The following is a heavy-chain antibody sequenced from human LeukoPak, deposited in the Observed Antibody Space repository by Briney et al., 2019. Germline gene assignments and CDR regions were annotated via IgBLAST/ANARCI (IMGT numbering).Heavy chain of an antibody. D-gene: IGHD6-6*01. CDR2: LDWDDDK. CDR1: GFSRRTPGMW. CDR3: ARIRGSIAARPPDWSFDY. J-gene: IGHJ4*02. Sequence: SGPTLVNPTQTLTLTCTFSGFSRRTPGMWVNWVRQPPGKALEWLPLLDWDDDKYYSTSLKTRLTISKDTSKNQVVLTITNMDPVDTATYFCARIRGSIAARPPDWSFDYWGQGTLVTVSS. V-gene: IGHV2-70*20.